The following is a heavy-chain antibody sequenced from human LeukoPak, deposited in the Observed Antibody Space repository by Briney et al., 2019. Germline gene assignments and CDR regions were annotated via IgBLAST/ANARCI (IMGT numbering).Heavy chain of an antibody. CDR1: GFTFSSYA. J-gene: IGHJ4*02. Sequence: PGGSLRLSCAASGFTFSSYAMSWVRQAPGRGLEWVSSISGSGNSTYYADSVKGRFTISRDNSKNTLYLQMNSLRAEDTAVYYCAKDGYNYYDSSGCNHSPYYFDYWGQGTLVTVSS. CDR2: ISGSGNST. CDR3: AKDGYNYYDSSGCNHSPYYFDY. V-gene: IGHV3-23*01. D-gene: IGHD3-22*01.